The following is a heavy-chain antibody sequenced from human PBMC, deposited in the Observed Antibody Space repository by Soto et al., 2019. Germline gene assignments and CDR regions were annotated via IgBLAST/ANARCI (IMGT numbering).Heavy chain of an antibody. Sequence: GESLKISCKGSGYSFTSYWIGWVRQMPGKGLEWMGIIYPGDSDTRYSPSFQGQVTTSADKSISTAYLQWRSLKASDTAKYYWARRRQQLIYGMDVWGQGTTVTVSS. D-gene: IGHD6-13*01. J-gene: IGHJ6*02. V-gene: IGHV5-51*01. CDR2: IYPGDSDT. CDR1: GYSFTSYW. CDR3: ARRRQQLIYGMDV.